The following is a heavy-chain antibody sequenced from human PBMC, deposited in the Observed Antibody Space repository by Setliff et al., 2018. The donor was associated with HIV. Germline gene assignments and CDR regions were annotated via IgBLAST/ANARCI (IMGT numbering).Heavy chain of an antibody. CDR3: ASSNYRFIYFDY. J-gene: IGHJ4*02. D-gene: IGHD1-7*01. CDR2: IYYSGST. CDR1: GGSITSGGYY. V-gene: IGHV4-61*08. Sequence: SETLSLTCTVSGGSITSGGYYWSWIRQHPGKGLEWIGYIYYSGSTNYNPSLKSRVTISVDTSKNQFSLKLRSVTAADTAVYYCASSNYRFIYFDYWGQGTLVTSPQ.